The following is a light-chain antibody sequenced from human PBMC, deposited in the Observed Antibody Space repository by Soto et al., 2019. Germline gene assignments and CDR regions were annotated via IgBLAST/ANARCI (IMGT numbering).Light chain of an antibody. CDR1: SSSIGSNS. CDR3: AAWDGSLNVYV. J-gene: IGLJ1*01. Sequence: QSVLTQPPSASGTPGQRVTISCSGSSSSIGSNSVNWYQQLPRTAPKVLIYTNNQRPSGVPDRFSGSKSGTSASLAISGLQSEDEADYYCAAWDGSLNVYVFGTWTKLTVL. V-gene: IGLV1-44*01. CDR2: TNN.